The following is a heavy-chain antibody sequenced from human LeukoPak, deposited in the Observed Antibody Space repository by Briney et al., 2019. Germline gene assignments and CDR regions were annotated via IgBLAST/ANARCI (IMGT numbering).Heavy chain of an antibody. CDR3: AKVVGRVTTVTTIGFDY. CDR1: GFTFSSYG. D-gene: IGHD4-17*01. Sequence: GGSLRLSCAASGFTFSSYGMHWVRQAPGKGLEWVEFIRYDGSNKYYADSVKGRFTISRDNSKNTLYLQMNSLRAEDTAVYYCAKVVGRVTTVTTIGFDYWGQGTLVTVSS. CDR2: IRYDGSNK. J-gene: IGHJ4*02. V-gene: IGHV3-30*02.